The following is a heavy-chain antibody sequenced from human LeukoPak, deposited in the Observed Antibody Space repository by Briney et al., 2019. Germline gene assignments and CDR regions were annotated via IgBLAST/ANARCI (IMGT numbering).Heavy chain of an antibody. J-gene: IGHJ4*02. D-gene: IGHD3-10*01. Sequence: GGSLRLSCAASGFTFDDYAMHWVRQAPGKGLEWVSGISWNSGSIGYADSVKGRFTISRDSAKNSLYLQMNSLRAEDTALYYCAKGATSGSRPYYFDYWGQGTLVTVSS. V-gene: IGHV3-9*01. CDR3: AKGATSGSRPYYFDY. CDR1: GFTFDDYA. CDR2: ISWNSGSI.